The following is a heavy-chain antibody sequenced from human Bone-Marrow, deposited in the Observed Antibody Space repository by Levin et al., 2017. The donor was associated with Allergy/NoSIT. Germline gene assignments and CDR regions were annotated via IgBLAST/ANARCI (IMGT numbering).Heavy chain of an antibody. Sequence: ASVKVSCAASELTVSNNHMTWVRQAPGKGLEWVSLIYSGGSTYYADSVKGRFTISRDNSKNTLYLQMNSLRAEDTAVYYCAGHTAGDYWGQGTLVTVTS. J-gene: IGHJ4*02. V-gene: IGHV3-66*04. CDR2: IYSGGST. CDR1: ELTVSNNH. D-gene: IGHD5-18*01. CDR3: AGHTAGDY.